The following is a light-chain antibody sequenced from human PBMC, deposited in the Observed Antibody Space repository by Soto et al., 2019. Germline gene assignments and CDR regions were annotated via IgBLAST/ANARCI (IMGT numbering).Light chain of an antibody. V-gene: IGKV3-11*01. CDR1: QTVGHN. CDR2: TAS. CDR3: QERSRGPRST. J-gene: IGKJ4*01. Sequence: EMVLTQSPATLSLSPGESATLSCRASQTVGHNFAWYQQKSGQPPRLLIHTASSRATGIPARFSGSGSRTDFTLTISSLEPEDIAVYYGQERSRGPRSTFGGGPRVEIK.